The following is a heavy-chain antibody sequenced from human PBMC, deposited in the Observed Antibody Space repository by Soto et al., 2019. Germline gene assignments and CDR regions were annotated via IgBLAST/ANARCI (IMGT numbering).Heavy chain of an antibody. J-gene: IGHJ3*01. CDR2: VNGDSGNT. CDR1: GYTFTNYG. V-gene: IGHV1-18*01. Sequence: QVNLVQSGAEVKSPGASVKISCKTSGYTFTNYGITWVRQAPGQGLEWVGWVNGDSGNTNYAPKMEGRVTMTTDVSTSTADIELRSLRSDDTAVYYCSRGSGLNDGSDLWGQGTVVTV. CDR3: SRGSGLNDGSDL.